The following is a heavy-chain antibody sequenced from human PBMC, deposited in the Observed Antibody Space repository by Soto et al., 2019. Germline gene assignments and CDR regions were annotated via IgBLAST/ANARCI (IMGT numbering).Heavy chain of an antibody. Sequence: QVQLQESGPGLVKPSGTLSLTCAVSGGSISSSNWWSWVRQPPGKGLEWIGEIYHSGSTNYNPSLKSRVTISADKSKLQFALKRSSVTAAGTAVQYWAREVGWFGELGCFDPWGQGARVTVSS. J-gene: IGHJ5*02. D-gene: IGHD3-10*01. CDR2: IYHSGST. CDR1: GGSISSSNW. CDR3: AREVGWFGELGCFDP. V-gene: IGHV4-4*02.